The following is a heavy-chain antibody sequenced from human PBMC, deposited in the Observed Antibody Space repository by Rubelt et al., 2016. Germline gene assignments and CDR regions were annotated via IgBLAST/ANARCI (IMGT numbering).Heavy chain of an antibody. CDR2: ISYDGSNK. CDR3: ARDGCITMSCMDV. Sequence: VQLVESGGGVVRPGGSLRLSCAASGFTFSSYAMSWVRQAPGKGLEWVAVISYDGSNKYYADSVKGRFTISRDNSKNTLYLQMNSLRAEDTAVYYCARDGCITMSCMDVWGQGTTVTVSS. CDR1: GFTFSSYA. V-gene: IGHV3-30*04. J-gene: IGHJ6*02. D-gene: IGHD3-10*02.